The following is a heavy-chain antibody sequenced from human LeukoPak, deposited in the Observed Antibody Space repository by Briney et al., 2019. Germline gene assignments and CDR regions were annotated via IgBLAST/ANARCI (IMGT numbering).Heavy chain of an antibody. D-gene: IGHD2-8*02. CDR2: ISSSSSTI. CDR1: GFTFSSYS. V-gene: IGHV3-48*01. CDR3: VKGGTGVLVDDY. Sequence: TGGSLRLSCAASGFTFSSYSMNWVRQAPGKGLEWVSYISSSSSTIYYADSVKGRFTISRDNSQNTLYLQMTGLRADDTALYYCVKGGTGVLVDDYWGQGTLVTVSS. J-gene: IGHJ4*02.